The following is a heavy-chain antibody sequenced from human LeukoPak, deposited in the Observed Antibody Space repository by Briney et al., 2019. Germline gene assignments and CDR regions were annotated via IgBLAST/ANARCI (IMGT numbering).Heavy chain of an antibody. D-gene: IGHD5-24*01. CDR2: RYSSGST. CDR1: GGSVTSGSYY. Sequence: ASETLSLTCRVSGGSVTSGSYYWSWIRQPPGKGLEWIGHRYSSGSTNYNPSLKSRVTISADTSRNQFSLKLSSVTAADTAVYYCARGDGYNEGYFDFWGQGTLVTVSS. CDR3: ARGDGYNEGYFDF. J-gene: IGHJ4*02. V-gene: IGHV4-61*01.